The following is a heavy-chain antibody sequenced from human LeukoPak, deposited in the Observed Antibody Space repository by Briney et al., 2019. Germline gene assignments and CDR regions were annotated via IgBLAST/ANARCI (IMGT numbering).Heavy chain of an antibody. CDR1: GGSDSNSTYY. D-gene: IGHD6-25*01. J-gene: IGHJ4*02. V-gene: IGHV4-39*01. Sequence: PSETLSLTCTVSGGSDSNSTYYWGWIRQPPGMRLEWIGSIYYSGSAYYNPSLKSRVAMSVDTSKNQLSLRLSSVTAADTAVYYCARHRDSGWDLDYWGQGTLVTVSS. CDR3: ARHRDSGWDLDY. CDR2: IYYSGSA.